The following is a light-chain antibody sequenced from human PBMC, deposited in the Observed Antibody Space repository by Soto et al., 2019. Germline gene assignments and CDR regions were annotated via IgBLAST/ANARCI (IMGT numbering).Light chain of an antibody. J-gene: IGKJ4*01. Sequence: DSHMTKYPSSLSSSLGDSVTITCRTSQNISDYLNWYQQRPGKAPKLLIYAASSLQSGVPSRFSGTGSGTDFTLTISSLQPEDFATYYCQQSNSFPLTFGGGGKVDIK. CDR1: QNISDY. V-gene: IGKV1-39*01. CDR2: AAS. CDR3: QQSNSFPLT.